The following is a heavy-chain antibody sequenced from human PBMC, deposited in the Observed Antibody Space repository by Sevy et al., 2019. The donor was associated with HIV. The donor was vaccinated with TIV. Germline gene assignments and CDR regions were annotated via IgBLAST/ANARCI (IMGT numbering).Heavy chain of an antibody. D-gene: IGHD3-16*02. CDR3: SGAYTYDYVWGCYRNGDYYGMDV. CDR1: GYTFTSYD. CDR2: MNPNSGNT. Sequence: ASVKVSCKASGYTFTSYDINWVRQATGQGLEWMGWMNPNSGNTGYAQKFQGRVTMTRNISLSTAYNEVSSLRSEDTAVYYSSGAYTYDYVWGCYRNGDYYGMDVWGQGTTVSVSS. J-gene: IGHJ6*02. V-gene: IGHV1-8*01.